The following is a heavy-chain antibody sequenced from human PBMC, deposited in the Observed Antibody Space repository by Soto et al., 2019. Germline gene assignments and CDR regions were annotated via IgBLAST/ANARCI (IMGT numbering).Heavy chain of an antibody. Sequence: EVQLLESGGGLVQPGGSLRLTCAASGFTFSSYAMSWVRQAPGKGLEWVSGISGSGGSTYYADSVKGRFTIARDNSKNTLYVQMNSLRAEDTAVYDCAKYSIAVAEGSSGAFDYWGQGTLVTVSS. J-gene: IGHJ4*02. CDR3: AKYSIAVAEGSSGAFDY. D-gene: IGHD6-19*01. CDR2: ISGSGGST. CDR1: GFTFSSYA. V-gene: IGHV3-23*01.